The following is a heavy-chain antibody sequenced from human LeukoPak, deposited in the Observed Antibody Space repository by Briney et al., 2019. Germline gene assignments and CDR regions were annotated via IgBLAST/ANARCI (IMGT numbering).Heavy chain of an antibody. V-gene: IGHV3-21*01. CDR3: ARDPHYYDSSGYFY. J-gene: IGHJ4*02. CDR2: ISSSSSYI. D-gene: IGHD3-22*01. CDR1: GFTFSSYS. Sequence: GGSLRLSCAASGFTFSSYSMNWVRQAPGKGLEWVSSISSSSSYIYYADSVKGRFTISRDNAKNSLYLQMNSLRAEDTAVYYCARDPHYYDSSGYFYWGQGTLVTVSS.